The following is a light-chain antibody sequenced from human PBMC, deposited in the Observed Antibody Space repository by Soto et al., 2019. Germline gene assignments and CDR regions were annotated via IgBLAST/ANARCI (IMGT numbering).Light chain of an antibody. CDR1: QSVSSSY. CDR2: GAS. CDR3: QQYNNWPRT. V-gene: IGKV3-15*01. Sequence: EIVLTQSPGTLSLSPGERATLSCRASQSVSSSYLAWYQQKPGQAPRLLIYGASSRATGVPARVNGSGSGTEFTLTISSLQSEDFAVYYCQQYNNWPRTFGQGTKGDIK. J-gene: IGKJ1*01.